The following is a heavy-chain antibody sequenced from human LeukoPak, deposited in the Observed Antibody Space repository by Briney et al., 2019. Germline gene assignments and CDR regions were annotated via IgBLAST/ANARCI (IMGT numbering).Heavy chain of an antibody. CDR2: IWYDGSNK. V-gene: IGHV3-33*01. CDR3: ARDLNTYYYGRDLNWFDP. D-gene: IGHD3-10*02. Sequence: GGSLRLSCAASGFTFSSYGMHWVRQAPGKGLGWVAVIWYDGSNKYYADSVKGRFTISRDNSKNTLYLQMNSLRAEDTAVYYCARDLNTYYYGRDLNWFDPWGQGTLVTVSS. CDR1: GFTFSSYG. J-gene: IGHJ5*02.